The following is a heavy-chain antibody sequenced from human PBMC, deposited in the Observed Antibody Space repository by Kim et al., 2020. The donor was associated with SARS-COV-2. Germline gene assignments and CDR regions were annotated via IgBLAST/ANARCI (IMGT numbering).Heavy chain of an antibody. CDR1: GFTFSNFC. J-gene: IGHJ4*02. Sequence: GGSLRLSCAASGFTFSNFCIYWVRQAPGKGLEWVSFIYYHGNAQNYADSVKGRFTVSRDNSKNTLYLQMDSLRAEDTALYYCARAVAWSGYSLGDYWGQGTRVSLPS. CDR3: ARAVAWSGYSLGDY. D-gene: IGHD3-3*01. V-gene: IGHV3-33*07. CDR2: IYYHGNAQ.